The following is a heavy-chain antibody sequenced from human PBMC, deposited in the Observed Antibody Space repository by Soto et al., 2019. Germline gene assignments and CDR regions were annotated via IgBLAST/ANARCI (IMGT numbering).Heavy chain of an antibody. CDR1: GGTFSSYT. J-gene: IGHJ6*02. Sequence: SVKVSCKASGGTFSSYTISWVRQAPGQGLEWMGRIIPILGIANYAQKFQGRVTITADKSTSTAYMELSSLRSEDTAVYYCARGEQQLVPHGGMDVWGQGTTVTISS. CDR2: IIPILGIA. CDR3: ARGEQQLVPHGGMDV. V-gene: IGHV1-69*02. D-gene: IGHD6-13*01.